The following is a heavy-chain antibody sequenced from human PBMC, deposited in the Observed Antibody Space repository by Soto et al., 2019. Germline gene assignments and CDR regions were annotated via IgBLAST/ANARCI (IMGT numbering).Heavy chain of an antibody. J-gene: IGHJ4*02. CDR2: IYYSGST. CDR1: GGSISSSSYY. V-gene: IGHV4-39*01. D-gene: IGHD2-21*02. Sequence: QLQLQESGPGLVKPSETLSLTCTVSGGSISSSSYYWGWIRQPPGKGLEWIGSIYYSGSTYYNPSLKSRVTISVDTSKNQFSLKLSSVTAADTAVYYCALMLYCGGDCYSHNYWGQGTLVTVSS. CDR3: ALMLYCGGDCYSHNY.